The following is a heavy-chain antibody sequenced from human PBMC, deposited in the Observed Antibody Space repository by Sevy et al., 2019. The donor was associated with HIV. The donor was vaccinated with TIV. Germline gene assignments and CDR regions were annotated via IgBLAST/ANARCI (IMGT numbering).Heavy chain of an antibody. D-gene: IGHD6-13*01. CDR2: ISWNSGSI. Sequence: GGSLRLSCAASGFTFDDYAMHWVRQAPGKGLEWVSGISWNSGSIGYADSVKGRFTISRDNAKNSLYLQMNSLRAEDTALYYCAKGWGIAAAGSDYWGQVTLVTVSS. CDR1: GFTFDDYA. CDR3: AKGWGIAAAGSDY. J-gene: IGHJ4*02. V-gene: IGHV3-9*01.